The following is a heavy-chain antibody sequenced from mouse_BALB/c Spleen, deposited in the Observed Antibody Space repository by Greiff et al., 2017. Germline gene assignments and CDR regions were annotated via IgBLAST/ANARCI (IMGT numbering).Heavy chain of an antibody. CDR3: AKLYYDYLPAMDY. CDR1: GFSLTDYG. Sequence: VQLQQSGPGLVAPSQSLSITCTVSGFSLTDYGVSWIRQPPGKGLEWLGVIWGGGSTYYNSALKSRLSISKDNSKSQVFLKMNSLQTDDTAMYYCAKLYYDYLPAMDYWGQGTSVTVSS. CDR2: IWGGGST. D-gene: IGHD2-4*01. J-gene: IGHJ4*01. V-gene: IGHV2-6-5*01.